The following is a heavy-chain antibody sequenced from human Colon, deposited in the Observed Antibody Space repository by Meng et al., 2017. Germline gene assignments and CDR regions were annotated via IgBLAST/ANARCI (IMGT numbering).Heavy chain of an antibody. CDR2: IYGGGST. D-gene: IGHD3-10*02. V-gene: IGHV4-59*01. CDR3: ARGHTVRAFEY. CDR1: GGSISVYY. J-gene: IGHJ4*02. Sequence: SETLSLTCSVSGGSISVYYWSWIRRPPGKGLEWIGYIYGGGSTNYNPSLTSRVTISVDTSKNQLSLKLNSMTAADTAVYYCARGHTVRAFEYWGQGALVTVSS.